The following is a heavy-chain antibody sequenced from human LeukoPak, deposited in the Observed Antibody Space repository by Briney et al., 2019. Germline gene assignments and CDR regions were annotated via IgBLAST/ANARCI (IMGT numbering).Heavy chain of an antibody. CDR1: GYSFTSYW. Sequence: GESLKISCKGSGYSFTSYWIGWVRQMPGKGGEWMGIIYPGDSDTRYSPSFQGQVTISADKSIRTAYLQWSSLKASDTAIYYCARHHDYGDYGCFDYWGQGTLVTVSS. CDR3: ARHHDYGDYGCFDY. J-gene: IGHJ4*02. CDR2: IYPGDSDT. V-gene: IGHV5-51*01. D-gene: IGHD4-17*01.